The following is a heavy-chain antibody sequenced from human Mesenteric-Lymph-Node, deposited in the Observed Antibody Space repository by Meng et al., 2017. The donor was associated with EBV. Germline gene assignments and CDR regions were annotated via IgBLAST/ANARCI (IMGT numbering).Heavy chain of an antibody. CDR1: VFSANYNY. CDR2: VYTCTTA. J-gene: IGHJ4*02. V-gene: IGHV3-53*01. CDR3: AKGSSAWTRAGSFDS. Sequence: EVYLVESGGGLIQSGGSLRLSCAASVFSANYNYRRWVRQAPGKGLEWVSHVYTCTTAYYADFVKGRFTISRDNSKNTLYLQMNSLRGEDTAVYYCAKGSSAWTRAGSFDSWGQVIMGTVSS. D-gene: IGHD6-19*01.